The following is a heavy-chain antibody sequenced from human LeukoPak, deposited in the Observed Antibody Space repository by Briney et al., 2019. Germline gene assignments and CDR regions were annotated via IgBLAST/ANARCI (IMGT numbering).Heavy chain of an antibody. CDR2: IYYSGST. J-gene: IGHJ2*01. Sequence: SETLSLTCTVSGGSISSGDYYWSWIRQPPGKGLEWIGYIYYSGSTYYNPSLKSRVTISVDTSKNQFSLKLSSVTAADTAVYYCARESGSYFWYFDLWGRGTLVTVSS. CDR1: GGSISSGDYY. CDR3: ARESGSYFWYFDL. V-gene: IGHV4-30-4*08. D-gene: IGHD1-26*01.